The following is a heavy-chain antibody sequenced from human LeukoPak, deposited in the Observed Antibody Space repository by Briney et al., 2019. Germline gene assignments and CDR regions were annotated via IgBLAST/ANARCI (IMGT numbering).Heavy chain of an antibody. J-gene: IGHJ4*02. V-gene: IGHV3-9*01. CDR2: ISWNSGSI. Sequence: GGSLRLSCAASGFTFDDYAMHWVRQAPGKGLEWVSGISWNSGSIGYADSVKGRFTISRDNAKNSLYLQMNSLRAEDTALYYCAKDPSEGFGELSIDYWGQGTLVTVSS. D-gene: IGHD3-10*01. CDR3: AKDPSEGFGELSIDY. CDR1: GFTFDDYA.